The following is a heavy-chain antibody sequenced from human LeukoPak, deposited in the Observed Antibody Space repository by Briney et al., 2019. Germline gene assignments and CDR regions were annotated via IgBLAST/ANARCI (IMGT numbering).Heavy chain of an antibody. V-gene: IGHV3-7*01. CDR1: GFTFSRFW. Sequence: GGSLRLSCAASGFTFSRFWMSWVRQAPGKGLGWGANIKEDGSEKYYVDSVKGRFTISRDNAINSLYLQMNSLRAEDTAMYYCAVYYYDSTAFNYWGQGTLVTVSS. CDR2: IKEDGSEK. D-gene: IGHD3-22*01. J-gene: IGHJ4*02. CDR3: AVYYYDSTAFNY.